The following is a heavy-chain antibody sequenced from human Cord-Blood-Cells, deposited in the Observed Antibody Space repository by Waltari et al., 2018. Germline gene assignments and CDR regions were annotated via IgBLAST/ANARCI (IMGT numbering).Heavy chain of an antibody. J-gene: IGHJ4*02. Sequence: EVQLVESGGGLIQPGGSLRLSSAASGFTVSSHYMSWVRQAPGKGLEWVSVISSGGSTYYADSVKGRFTISRDNSKNTLYLQMHSLRAEDTAVYYCARDRSGYDGGMPWGQGTLVTVSS. CDR1: GFTVSSHY. CDR3: ARDRSGYDGGMP. CDR2: ISSGGST. V-gene: IGHV3-53*01. D-gene: IGHD5-12*01.